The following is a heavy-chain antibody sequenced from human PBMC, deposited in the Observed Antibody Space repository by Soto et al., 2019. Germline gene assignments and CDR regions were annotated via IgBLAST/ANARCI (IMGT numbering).Heavy chain of an antibody. CDR3: ARGPGRLRFLEPYYFDY. D-gene: IGHD3-3*01. V-gene: IGHV1-69*13. CDR2: IIPIFGTA. Sequence: VKVSCKASGGTFSSYAISWVRQAPGQGLEWMGGIIPIFGTANYAQKFQGRVTITADESTSTAYMELSSLRSEDTAVYYCARGPGRLRFLEPYYFDYWGQGTLVTVSS. CDR1: GGTFSSYA. J-gene: IGHJ4*02.